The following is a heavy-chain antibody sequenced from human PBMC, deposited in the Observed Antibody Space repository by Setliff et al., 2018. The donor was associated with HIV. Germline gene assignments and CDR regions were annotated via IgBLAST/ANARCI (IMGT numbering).Heavy chain of an antibody. CDR1: GGSTSGSY. D-gene: IGHD6-19*01. V-gene: IGHV4-4*07. J-gene: IGHJ5*02. Sequence: PSETLSLTCTVSGGSTSGSYWSWIRQSAGKRLEWIGHIYISGSTNYNPSFNSRVTMSVDTSKNQFSLRLTSVTAADTAMYHCARDRSSGWSKDWFDTWGQGILVTVSS. CDR3: ARDRSSGWSKDWFDT. CDR2: IYISGST.